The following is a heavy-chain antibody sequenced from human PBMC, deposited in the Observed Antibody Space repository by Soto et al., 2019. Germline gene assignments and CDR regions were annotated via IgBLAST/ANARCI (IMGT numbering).Heavy chain of an antibody. Sequence: PGGSLRLSCAASGFTFSSYSMNWVRQAPGKGLEWVSYISSSSSTIYYADSVKGRFTISRDNAKNSLYLQMNSLRDEDTAVYYCARVESYCSSTISVSRGCSPDDYYYYGMDVWGQGATVTVSS. CDR3: ARVESYCSSTISVSRGCSPDDYYYYGMDV. V-gene: IGHV3-48*02. CDR1: GFTFSSYS. D-gene: IGHD2-2*01. J-gene: IGHJ6*02. CDR2: ISSSSSTI.